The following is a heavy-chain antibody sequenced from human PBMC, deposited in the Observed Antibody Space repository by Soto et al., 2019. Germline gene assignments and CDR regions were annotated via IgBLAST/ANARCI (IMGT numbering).Heavy chain of an antibody. D-gene: IGHD6-13*01. CDR1: GFTFSSYA. J-gene: IGHJ4*02. CDR2: ISGSGGST. Sequence: HPGGSLRLSCAASGFTFSSYAMSWVRQAPGKGLEWVSAISGSGGSTYYADSVKGRFTISRDNSKNTLYLQMNSLRAEDTAVYYCATQFSSSWYEVLVYYFDYWGQGTLVTVS. V-gene: IGHV3-23*01. CDR3: ATQFSSSWYEVLVYYFDY.